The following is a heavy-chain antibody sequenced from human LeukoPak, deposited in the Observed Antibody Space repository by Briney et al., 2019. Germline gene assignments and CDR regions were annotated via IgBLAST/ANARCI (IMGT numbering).Heavy chain of an antibody. Sequence: TSETLSLTCTVSGGSISSYYWSWIRQPPGKGLEWIGYIYYSGSTNYNPSLKSRVTISGDTSKNQFSLKLSSVTAADTAVYYCARGGPLKYYYDSSGYPSYYYYYGMDVWGQGTTVTVSS. CDR3: ARGGPLKYYYDSSGYPSYYYYYGMDV. V-gene: IGHV4-59*01. J-gene: IGHJ6*02. D-gene: IGHD3-22*01. CDR2: IYYSGST. CDR1: GGSISSYY.